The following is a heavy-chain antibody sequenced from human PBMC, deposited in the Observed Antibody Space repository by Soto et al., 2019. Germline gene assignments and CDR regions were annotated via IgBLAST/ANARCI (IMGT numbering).Heavy chain of an antibody. CDR1: GGIFSTYA. CDR3: ARDRDDYGSGNYYNRIDF. CDR2: IIPIVGTP. J-gene: IGHJ4*02. V-gene: IGHV1-69*01. Sequence: QVQLVQSGAEVKKPGSSVKVSCKASGGIFSTYAISWLRQAPGQGLEWMGGIIPIVGTPNYAQRFQGRVTITADESTTTSYMELRRLKSEDTAVYYCARDRDDYGSGNYYNRIDFWGQGTLVTVSS. D-gene: IGHD3-10*01.